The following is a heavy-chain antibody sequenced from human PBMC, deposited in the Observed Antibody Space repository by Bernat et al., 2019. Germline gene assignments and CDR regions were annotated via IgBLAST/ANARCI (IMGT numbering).Heavy chain of an antibody. CDR1: GFTFSSYA. CDR3: AKGYSSGWYAHFDY. J-gene: IGHJ4*02. CDR2: ISGSGGST. Sequence: EVQLLESGGGLVQPGGSLRLSCAASGFTFSSYAMSWVRQAPGKGLEWVSAISGSGGSTYYADSVKGRFTIPRDNYKNTLYLQMNSLRAEDTAVYYCAKGYSSGWYAHFDYWGQGTLVTVSS. D-gene: IGHD6-19*01. V-gene: IGHV3-23*01.